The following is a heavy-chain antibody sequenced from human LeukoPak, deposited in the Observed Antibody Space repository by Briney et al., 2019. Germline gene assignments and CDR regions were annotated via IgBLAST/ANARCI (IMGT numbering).Heavy chain of an antibody. CDR3: ARGNHDADRSGYISVGSHGMDV. CDR2: IWYDGSNK. CDR1: EFTFNTYG. J-gene: IGHJ6*02. D-gene: IGHD3-22*01. V-gene: IGHV3-33*01. Sequence: GGSLRLSCAASEFTFNTYGMHWVRQAPGKGLEWVAVIWYDGSNKYYADSVRGRFIISRDNSNNTLYLQMNSLRAEDTAVYHCARGNHDADRSGYISVGSHGMDVWGQGTTVTVSS.